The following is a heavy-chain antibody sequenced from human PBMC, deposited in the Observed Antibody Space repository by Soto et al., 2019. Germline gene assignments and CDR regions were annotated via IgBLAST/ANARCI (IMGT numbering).Heavy chain of an antibody. V-gene: IGHV4-4*02. Sequence: QVQLQESGPGLVKHSGTLSLTCAVSSGSISSSNWWSWVRQPPGKGLEWIGEIYHSGSTNYNPSLKSRVTISVHKSKNQFSLKLSSVTAADTAVYYCARAVVDYYYYMDVWGKGTTVTVSS. J-gene: IGHJ6*03. CDR1: SGSISSSNW. CDR2: IYHSGST. D-gene: IGHD2-21*01. CDR3: ARAVVDYYYYMDV.